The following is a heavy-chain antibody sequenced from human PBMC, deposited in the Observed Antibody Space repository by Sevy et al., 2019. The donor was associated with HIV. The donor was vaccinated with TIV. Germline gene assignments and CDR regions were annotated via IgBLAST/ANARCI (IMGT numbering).Heavy chain of an antibody. CDR2: ISVANGRT. Sequence: APVKVSCEASGYIFTTYGITWVRQAPGQGLEWMGWISVANGRTNYAQKFQGRVTMTTDTSTSTAYMELRSLTFDDAAVYYCARVQTLVTTIPGDYWGQGTLVTVSS. J-gene: IGHJ4*02. D-gene: IGHD2-21*02. CDR3: ARVQTLVTTIPGDY. CDR1: GYIFTTYG. V-gene: IGHV1-18*01.